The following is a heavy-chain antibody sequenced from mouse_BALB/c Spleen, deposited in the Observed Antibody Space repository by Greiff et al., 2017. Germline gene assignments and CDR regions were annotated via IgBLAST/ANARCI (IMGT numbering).Heavy chain of an antibody. J-gene: IGHJ4*01. CDR3: ARGGSGYAMDY. CDR1: GFTFSSYA. V-gene: IGHV5-6-5*01. CDR2: ISSGGST. Sequence: EVKLVESGGGLVKPGGSLKLSCAASGFTFSSYAMSWVRQTPEKRLEWVASISSGGSTYYPDSVKGRFTISRDNARNILYLQMSSLRSEDTAMYYCARGGSGYAMDYWGQGTSVTVSS. D-gene: IGHD4-1*01.